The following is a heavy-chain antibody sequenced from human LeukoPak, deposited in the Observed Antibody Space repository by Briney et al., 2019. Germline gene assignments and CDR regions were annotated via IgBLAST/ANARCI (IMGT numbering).Heavy chain of an antibody. V-gene: IGHV1-3*01. CDR1: GYTFTSYA. Sequence: ASVKVSCKASGYTFTSYAMHWVRQAPGQRLEWMGWINAGNGNTKYSQEFQGRVTITRDTSTSTAYMELRGLRSDDTAVYYCARMMTPRHYYDRSGYYYGAFDIWGQGTMVTVSS. CDR3: ARMMTPRHYYDRSGYYYGAFDI. J-gene: IGHJ3*02. D-gene: IGHD3-22*01. CDR2: INAGNGNT.